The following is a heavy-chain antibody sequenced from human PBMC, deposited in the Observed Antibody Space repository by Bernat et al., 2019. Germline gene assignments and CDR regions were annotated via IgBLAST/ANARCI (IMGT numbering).Heavy chain of an antibody. CDR2: MNAGNGNT. CDR1: GYTFNSYA. V-gene: IGHV1-3*01. Sequence: QVQLVQSGAEVKKPGASVKVSCKASGYTFNSYAMHWVRQAPGQRIEWMGWMNAGNGNTKYSQKFQGRVTITSDTSARTAYMELSRLRSEDTAVYYCARDPTSYYYYSMDVWGKGTTVTVSS. J-gene: IGHJ6*03. CDR3: ARDPTSYYYYSMDV.